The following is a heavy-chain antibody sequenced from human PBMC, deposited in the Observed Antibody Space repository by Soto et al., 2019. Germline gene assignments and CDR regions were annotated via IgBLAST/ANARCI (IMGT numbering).Heavy chain of an antibody. J-gene: IGHJ4*02. Sequence: GGSLRLSCAASGFTFSSYSMNWVRQAPGKGLEWVSSISSSSSYIYYADSVKGRFTISRDNAKNSLYLQMNSLRAEDTAVYYCARLVYDSRLNYLYFDHWGQGTLVTVSS. D-gene: IGHD3-22*01. CDR2: ISSSSSYI. CDR3: ARLVYDSRLNYLYFDH. V-gene: IGHV3-21*01. CDR1: GFTFSSYS.